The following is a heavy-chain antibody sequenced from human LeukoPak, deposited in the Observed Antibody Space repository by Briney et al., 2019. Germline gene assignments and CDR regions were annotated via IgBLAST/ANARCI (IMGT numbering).Heavy chain of an antibody. CDR2: ISAYNGNT. J-gene: IGHJ4*02. V-gene: IGHV1-18*01. CDR3: ARVGGYCSGGSCHSRSATNDY. D-gene: IGHD2-15*01. CDR1: GYTFTSYG. Sequence: ASVKVSCKASGYTFTSYGISWVRQAPGQGLEWMGWISAYNGNTNYAQKLQGRVTMTTDTSTSTAYMELRSLRSDDTAVYYCARVGGYCSGGSCHSRSATNDYWGQGTLVTVSS.